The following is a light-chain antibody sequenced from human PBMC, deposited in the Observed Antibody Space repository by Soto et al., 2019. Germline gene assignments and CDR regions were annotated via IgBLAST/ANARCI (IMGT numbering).Light chain of an antibody. CDR2: AAS. J-gene: IGKJ4*01. CDR3: QQSYSTLPLT. Sequence: IQMTQSTSSLSASVGARVTIICRASQSISSYLNWYQQKPGKAPKLLIYAASSLQSGVPSRFSGSGSGTDFTLTISSLQPEDFATYYCQQSYSTLPLTFGGGTKVDIK. V-gene: IGKV1-39*01. CDR1: QSISSY.